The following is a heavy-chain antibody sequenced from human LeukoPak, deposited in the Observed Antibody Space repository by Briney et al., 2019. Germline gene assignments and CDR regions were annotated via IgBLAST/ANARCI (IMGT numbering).Heavy chain of an antibody. CDR2: ISGSGGST. CDR3: ASALESPFRGVFV. D-gene: IGHD3-16*02. Sequence: GGSLRLSCAASGFTFSSYAMSWVRQAPGKGLEWVSGISGSGGSTYYADSVKGRFTISRDNSKNTLYLQMNSLRAEDTALYSCASALESPFRGVFVWGQGTLVTVSS. CDR1: GFTFSSYA. J-gene: IGHJ4*02. V-gene: IGHV3-23*01.